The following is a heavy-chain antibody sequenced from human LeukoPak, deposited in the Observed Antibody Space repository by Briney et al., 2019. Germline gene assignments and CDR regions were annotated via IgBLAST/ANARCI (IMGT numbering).Heavy chain of an antibody. CDR2: ISSSGISI. V-gene: IGHV3-48*03. CDR1: GFSFSGYE. J-gene: IGHJ4*02. CDR3: VRDRLGLDY. Sequence: GGSLRLSCAASGFSFSGYEMNWVRQAPGKGLEWISYISSSGISIYYSDSVKGRFTISRDNANNSLYLQMNSLRAEDTAVYYCVRDRLGLDYWGRGTLVTVSS. D-gene: IGHD1-26*01.